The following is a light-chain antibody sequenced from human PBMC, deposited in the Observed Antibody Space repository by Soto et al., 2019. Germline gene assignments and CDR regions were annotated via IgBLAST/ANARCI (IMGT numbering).Light chain of an antibody. CDR3: QQYNNYLFT. Sequence: DIQMTQSPSTLSASVGDRVTITCRASQSISSWLAWYQQKPGKAPKLLIYDASTLESGVPSRFSGSGSGTDFTLTISSLQPDDFATYYCQQYNNYLFTFGPGTKVDFK. CDR2: DAS. V-gene: IGKV1-5*01. CDR1: QSISSW. J-gene: IGKJ3*01.